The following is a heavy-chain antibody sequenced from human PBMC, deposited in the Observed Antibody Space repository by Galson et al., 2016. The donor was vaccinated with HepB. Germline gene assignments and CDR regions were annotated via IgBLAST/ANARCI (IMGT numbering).Heavy chain of an antibody. J-gene: IGHJ4*02. CDR2: IWYDGGTK. CDR3: ARQKRGYGYDRLDY. Sequence: SLRLSCAASGFNFSNYGMHWVRQAPGKGLEWVAVIWYDGGTKYHAESVKGRLTISRDNSKNTLYLQMDSQIAEDTAVYCCARQKRGYGYDRLDYWGQGTLVPVSS. CDR1: GFNFSNYG. V-gene: IGHV3-33*01. D-gene: IGHD5-12*01.